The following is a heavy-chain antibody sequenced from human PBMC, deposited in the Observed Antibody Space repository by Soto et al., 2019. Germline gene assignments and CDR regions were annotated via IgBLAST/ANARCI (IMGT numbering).Heavy chain of an antibody. J-gene: IGHJ6*02. V-gene: IGHV1-18*04. CDR2: ISAYNGNT. D-gene: IGHD3-10*01. CDR1: GYTFTSYG. CDR3: ARVLPEAYYGSGGRPGYYGVDV. Sequence: GASVKVSCKASGYTFTSYGISWVRQAPGQGLEWMGWISAYNGNTNYAQKLQGRVTMTTDTSTSTAYMGLRSLRSDDTAVYYCARVLPEAYYGSGGRPGYYGVDVWGQGTTVTVAS.